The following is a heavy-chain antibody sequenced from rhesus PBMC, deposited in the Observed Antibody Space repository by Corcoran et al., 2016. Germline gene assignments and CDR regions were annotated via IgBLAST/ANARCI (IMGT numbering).Heavy chain of an antibody. CDR2: ISGSGGST. CDR1: GGSISSNY. D-gene: IGHD3-16*01. V-gene: IGHV4-173*01. CDR3: VREPGIYSGSYSDFDY. J-gene: IGHJ4*01. Sequence: QLQLQESGPGLVKPSETLSLTCAVSGGSISSNYWSWIRQPPGKGLEWIGRISGSGGSTDYNPSLKSRVTISTDTSKNQLSLQLGSVTAADTAVYYCVREPGIYSGSYSDFDYWGQGVLVTVSS.